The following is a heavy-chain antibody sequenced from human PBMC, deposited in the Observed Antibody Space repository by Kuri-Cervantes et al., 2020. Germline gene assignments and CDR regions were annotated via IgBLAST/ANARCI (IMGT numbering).Heavy chain of an antibody. CDR2: IYHSGST. J-gene: IGHJ3*02. CDR1: GGSISSYY. Sequence: SETLSLTCTVSGGSISSYYWSWIRQPPGKGLEWIGYIYHSGSTYYNPSLKSRVTISVDTSKNQFSLKLSSVTAADTAVYYCATRGAYCGGDCYPGDAFDIRGQGTMVTVSS. V-gene: IGHV4-59*04. D-gene: IGHD2-21*02. CDR3: ATRGAYCGGDCYPGDAFDI.